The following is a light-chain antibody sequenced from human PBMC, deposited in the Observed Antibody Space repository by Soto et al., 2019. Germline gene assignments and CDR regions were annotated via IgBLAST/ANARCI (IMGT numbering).Light chain of an antibody. CDR1: QSISTY. CDR2: DAS. J-gene: IGKJ1*01. Sequence: DIQMTQSPSTLSASVGDRFTITCRASQSISTYLHWYQQKSGKAPKLLIYDASSLESGVPSRFSGSGSGTEFTLTISSLQPDDFATYYCQQYNSYSTWTFGQGTKVDIK. CDR3: QQYNSYSTWT. V-gene: IGKV1-5*01.